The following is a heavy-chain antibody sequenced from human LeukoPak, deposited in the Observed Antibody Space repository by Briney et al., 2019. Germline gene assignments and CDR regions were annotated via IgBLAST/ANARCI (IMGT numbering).Heavy chain of an antibody. Sequence: SETLSLTCAVYGGSFSGYYWSWIRPPPGKGLEWIGEINHSGSTNYNPSLKSRVTISVDTSKNQFSLKLSSVTAADTAVYYCARGGGKQWLVKEGPFDYWGQGTLVTVSS. J-gene: IGHJ4*02. CDR1: GGSFSGYY. CDR2: INHSGST. V-gene: IGHV4-34*01. CDR3: ARGGGKQWLVKEGPFDY. D-gene: IGHD6-19*01.